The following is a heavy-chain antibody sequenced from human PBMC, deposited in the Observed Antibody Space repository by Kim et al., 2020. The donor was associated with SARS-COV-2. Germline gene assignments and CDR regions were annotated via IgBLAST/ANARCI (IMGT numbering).Heavy chain of an antibody. Sequence: SETLSLTCTVSGGSISSGGYYWSWIRQHPGKGLEWIGYIYYSGSTYYNPSLKSRVTISVDTSKNQFSLKLSSVTAADTAVYYCARGPSRVEWLVRYFDLWGRGTLVTVSS. CDR1: GGSISSGGYY. CDR3: ARGPSRVEWLVRYFDL. V-gene: IGHV4-31*03. D-gene: IGHD6-19*01. CDR2: IYYSGST. J-gene: IGHJ2*01.